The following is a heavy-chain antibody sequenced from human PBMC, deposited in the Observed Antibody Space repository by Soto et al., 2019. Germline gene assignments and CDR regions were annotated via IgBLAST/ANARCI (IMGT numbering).Heavy chain of an antibody. CDR2: IIPIFGTA. D-gene: IGHD3-3*01. V-gene: IGHV1-69*13. Sequence: SVKVSCKASGGTFSSYAVSWVRKAPGQGLEWMGGIIPIFGTANYAQKFQGRVTITADESTSTAYMELSSLRSEDTAVYYCATQDFRRLGYYYYGMDVWGQGTTVTVSS. CDR1: GGTFSSYA. J-gene: IGHJ6*02. CDR3: ATQDFRRLGYYYYGMDV.